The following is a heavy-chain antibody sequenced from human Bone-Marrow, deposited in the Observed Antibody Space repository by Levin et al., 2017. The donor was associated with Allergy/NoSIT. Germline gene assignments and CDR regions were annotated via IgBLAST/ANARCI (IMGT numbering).Heavy chain of an antibody. D-gene: IGHD6-19*01. CDR1: GFTFNTYW. J-gene: IGHJ4*02. Sequence: GESLKISCAASGFTFNTYWMGWVRQAPGKGLEWVANIKPDGNEKYYVDSVEGRFTISRDNAKNSMYLQMNSLRVEDTAVYYCTRDGSGWSAFWGQGILVTVSS. CDR3: TRDGSGWSAF. V-gene: IGHV3-7*01. CDR2: IKPDGNEK.